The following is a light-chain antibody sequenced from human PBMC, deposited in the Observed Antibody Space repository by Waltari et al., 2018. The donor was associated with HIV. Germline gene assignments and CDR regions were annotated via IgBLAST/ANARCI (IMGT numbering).Light chain of an antibody. CDR2: EVS. J-gene: IGLJ2*01. CDR1: SSDVGGFNY. Sequence: QSALTQPPSASGSPGQSVTISCTGTSSDVGGFNYVSWYHQHPGKAPKLMISEVSKRPSGVPDRFSGSKSGNTASLTVSGLQAEDEADYYCSSYGGNNNSVVFGGGTKLTVL. V-gene: IGLV2-8*01. CDR3: SSYGGNNNSVV.